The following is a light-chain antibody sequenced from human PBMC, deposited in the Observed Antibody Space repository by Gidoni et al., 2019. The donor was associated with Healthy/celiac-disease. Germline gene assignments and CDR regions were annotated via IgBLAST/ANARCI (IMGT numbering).Light chain of an antibody. Sequence: DIQLTQSPSFLSASVGDRVTLTCRASQGISSYLAWYQQKPGKAPKLLIYAASTLQSGVPSRFSGSGAGTEFTLTISSLQPEEFATYYCQQLNSYLWTFGQGTKVEIK. CDR3: QQLNSYLWT. V-gene: IGKV1-9*01. CDR1: QGISSY. CDR2: AAS. J-gene: IGKJ1*01.